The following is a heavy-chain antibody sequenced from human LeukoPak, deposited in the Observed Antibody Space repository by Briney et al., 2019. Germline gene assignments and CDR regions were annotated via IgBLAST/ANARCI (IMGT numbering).Heavy chain of an antibody. V-gene: IGHV3-30*04. D-gene: IGHD4-17*01. J-gene: IGHJ4*02. CDR3: ESEYGARCFSYFDY. Sequence: GGSLRLSCAAPGFTFSSYAMHWVRQAPGKGLEWVAVISYDGRNKYYADSVKGRFTISRDDSKNTLYLQMRRLRAEDTAVYYCESEYGARCFSYFDYWGQGTLVTVSS. CDR1: GFTFSSYA. CDR2: ISYDGRNK.